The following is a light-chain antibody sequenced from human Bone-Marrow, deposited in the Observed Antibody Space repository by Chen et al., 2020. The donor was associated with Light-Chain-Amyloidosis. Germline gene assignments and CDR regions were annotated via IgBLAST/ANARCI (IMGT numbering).Light chain of an antibody. CDR1: SGSIATND. CDR3: QSYQGSSQGV. V-gene: IGLV6-57*01. J-gene: IGLJ3*02. Sequence: NFMLPQPHSVSESPGPTVIISCTRSSGSIATNDVQWYQQRPGSSPTTVIYEDDQRPSGVPDRFSGSIDRSSNSASLTISGLKTEDEADYYCQSYQGSSQGVFGGGTKLTVL. CDR2: EDD.